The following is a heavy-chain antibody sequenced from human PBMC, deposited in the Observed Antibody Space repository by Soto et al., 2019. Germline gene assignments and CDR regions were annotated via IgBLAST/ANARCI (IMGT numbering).Heavy chain of an antibody. CDR2: IKQDGSEK. Sequence: PGGSLRLSCAASGFTFSSYWMSWVRQAPGKGLEWVANIKQDGSEKYYVDSVKGRFTISRDNAKNSLYLQMNSLRAEDTAVYYCPRVRYSSSWYKAFDIWGQGTMVTVSS. V-gene: IGHV3-7*01. D-gene: IGHD6-13*01. J-gene: IGHJ3*02. CDR3: PRVRYSSSWYKAFDI. CDR1: GFTFSSYW.